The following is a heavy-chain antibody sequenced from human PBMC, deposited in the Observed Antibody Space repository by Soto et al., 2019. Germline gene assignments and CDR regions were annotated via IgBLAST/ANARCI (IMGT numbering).Heavy chain of an antibody. J-gene: IGHJ4*02. CDR3: ARVVGSVAGL. CDR2: IYYSGST. D-gene: IGHD6-19*01. V-gene: IGHV4-39*07. Sequence: SETLSLTCTVSGDSISSYSSYWGWIRQPPGKGLEWIGTIYYSGSTYYNPSLKSRVTISVDTSKNQFSLKLSSVTAADTAVYYCARVVGSVAGLWGQGTLVTVSS. CDR1: GDSISSYSSY.